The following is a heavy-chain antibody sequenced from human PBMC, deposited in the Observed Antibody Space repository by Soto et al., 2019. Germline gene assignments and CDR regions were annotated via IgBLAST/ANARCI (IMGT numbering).Heavy chain of an antibody. CDR2: IKSKTDGGTT. J-gene: IGHJ4*02. CDR3: ARTPTRQLLLHNLDY. V-gene: IGHV3-15*01. CDR1: GFTFSNAW. D-gene: IGHD2-15*01. Sequence: GGSLRLSCAASGFTFSNAWMSWVRQAPGKGLEWVGRIKSKTDGGTTDYAAPVKGRFTISRDDSKNTLYLQMNSLKTEDTAVYYCARTPTRQLLLHNLDYWGQGTLVTDSS.